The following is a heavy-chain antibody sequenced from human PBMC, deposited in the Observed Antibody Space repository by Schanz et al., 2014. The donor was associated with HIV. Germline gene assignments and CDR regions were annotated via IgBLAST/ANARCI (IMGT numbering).Heavy chain of an antibody. D-gene: IGHD3-16*01. Sequence: EVQLVESGGGLVQPGGSLRLSCAVSGFTITSYGMSWVRQAPGKGLEWVSTISAGDGTASYADSVKGRFTISRDNSKKMLFLQMNRLRAEDTAVYYCAIRTPMISFGAFDIWGRGTMVTVSS. CDR3: AIRTPMISFGAFDI. CDR1: GFTITSYG. V-gene: IGHV3-23*04. J-gene: IGHJ3*02. CDR2: ISAGDGTA.